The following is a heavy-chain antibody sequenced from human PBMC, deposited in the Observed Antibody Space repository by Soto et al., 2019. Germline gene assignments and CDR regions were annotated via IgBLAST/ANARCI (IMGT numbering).Heavy chain of an antibody. Sequence: QVQLVQSGAEVKKPGASVKVSCQTSGYNFSAYYFNWVRQAAGQGPEWMGWLNPRNGQTGYVQKFRGRVTMTRDTSIATVYLELSRLTSEDTAIYFCARETDTSMVDYWGQGTLITVSS. V-gene: IGHV1-8*01. D-gene: IGHD5-18*01. CDR3: ARETDTSMVDY. CDR1: GYNFSAYY. J-gene: IGHJ4*02. CDR2: LNPRNGQT.